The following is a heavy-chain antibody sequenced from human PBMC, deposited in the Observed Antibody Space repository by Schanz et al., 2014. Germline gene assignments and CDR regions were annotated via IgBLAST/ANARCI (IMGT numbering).Heavy chain of an antibody. V-gene: IGHV3-30-3*01. Sequence: QVQLVESGGGVVQPGRSLRLSCAAYGFTLSSYAMHWVRQAPGKGLEWVADISYDGSNKYYADSVKGRFTISRDNSKNTLYLQMNTLRAEDTAVYYGARDGDRFYHNYYMDVWGKGTTVTVSS. CDR1: GFTLSSYA. J-gene: IGHJ6*03. D-gene: IGHD4-17*01. CDR3: ARDGDRFYHNYYMDV. CDR2: ISYDGSNK.